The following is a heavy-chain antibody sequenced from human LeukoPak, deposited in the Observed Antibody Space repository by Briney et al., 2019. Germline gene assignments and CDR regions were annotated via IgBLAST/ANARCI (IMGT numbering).Heavy chain of an antibody. Sequence: SETLSLTCAVSGYSISSGYYWGWIRQPPRKGLEWIGSIYHSGSTYYNPSLKRRVTISVDTSKNQFSLKLSSVTAADTAVYYCARLGSYLSAFDIWGQGTMVTVSS. D-gene: IGHD1-26*01. J-gene: IGHJ3*02. V-gene: IGHV4-38-2*01. CDR2: IYHSGST. CDR1: GYSISSGYY. CDR3: ARLGSYLSAFDI.